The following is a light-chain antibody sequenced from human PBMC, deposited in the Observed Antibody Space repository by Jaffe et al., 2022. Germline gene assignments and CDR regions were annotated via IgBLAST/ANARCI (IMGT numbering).Light chain of an antibody. Sequence: QSALTQPASVSGSPGQSITISCTGTSSDVGGYTYVSWYQQHPGKVPKLIIYDVSDRPSGVSNRFSGSKSGNTASLTISGLQGEDEAAYYCSSYTRSSSLAFGTGTKLTVL. CDR3: SSYTRSSSLA. J-gene: IGLJ2*01. V-gene: IGLV2-14*03. CDR1: SSDVGGYTY. CDR2: DVS.